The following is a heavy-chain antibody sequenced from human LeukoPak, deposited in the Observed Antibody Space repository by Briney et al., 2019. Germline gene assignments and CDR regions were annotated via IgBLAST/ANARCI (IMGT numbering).Heavy chain of an antibody. D-gene: IGHD3-9*01. CDR2: IRYDGSNK. V-gene: IGHV3-30*02. CDR1: GFTFSTFG. J-gene: IGHJ4*02. Sequence: PGGSLRLSCAASGFAASGFTFSTFGMPWVRQAPGKGLEWVAFIRYDGSNKYYADSVKGRFTISRDDSKNTLYQQMNSLRAEDTAAYYCAKGYYFDILSGYSSLDSWGQGTLVTVSS. CDR3: AKGYYFDILSGYSSLDS.